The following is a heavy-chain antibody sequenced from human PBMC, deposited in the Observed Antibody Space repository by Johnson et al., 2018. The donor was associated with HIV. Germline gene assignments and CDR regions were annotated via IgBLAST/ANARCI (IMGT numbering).Heavy chain of an antibody. V-gene: IGHV3-30*03. CDR3: TTDGRYWIVGATRDAFDI. J-gene: IGHJ3*02. CDR2: ISYDGSNK. D-gene: IGHD1-26*01. Sequence: QVQLVESGGGVVQPGRSLRLSCAASGFTFSSYGMHWVRQAPGKGLEWVAVISYDGSNKYYADSVKGRFTISRDDSKNTLYLQMNSLKTEDTAVYYCTTDGRYWIVGATRDAFDIWGQGTMVTVSS. CDR1: GFTFSSYG.